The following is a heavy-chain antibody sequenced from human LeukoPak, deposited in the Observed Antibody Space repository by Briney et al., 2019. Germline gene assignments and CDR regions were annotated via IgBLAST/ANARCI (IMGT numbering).Heavy chain of an antibody. D-gene: IGHD6-13*01. V-gene: IGHV3-23*01. CDR1: GFTFSSYD. CDR3: ATLASGYSSPFDY. Sequence: VGSLRLSCAASGFTFSSYDMSWVRQAPGKGLEWVSFIRSDGGSTLYADSVKGRFTISRDNSKNTLYAEMTSLRAEDTAVYYCATLASGYSSPFDYWGEGTLVTVSS. J-gene: IGHJ4*02. CDR2: IRSDGGST.